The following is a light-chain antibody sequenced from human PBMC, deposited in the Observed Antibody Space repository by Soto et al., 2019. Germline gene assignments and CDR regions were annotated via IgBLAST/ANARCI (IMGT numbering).Light chain of an antibody. Sequence: EIVLTQSPATLSVSPGERATLSCRASQSVTSNLAWYQQKPGQSPRFLIYGASTRATGIPDRFSGSGSGTAFTLTISSLQSEDFAVYYWQQYNNWPQTFGQGTKVEVK. CDR3: QQYNNWPQT. J-gene: IGKJ1*01. CDR2: GAS. V-gene: IGKV3-15*01. CDR1: QSVTSN.